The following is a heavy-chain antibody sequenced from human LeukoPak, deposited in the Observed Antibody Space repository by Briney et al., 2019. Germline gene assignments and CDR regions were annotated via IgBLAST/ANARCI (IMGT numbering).Heavy chain of an antibody. J-gene: IGHJ5*02. Sequence: GASVKVSCKASGYTFTSYDINWVRQATGQGLEWMGWMNPNSGNTGYAQKFQGRVTITRNTSIGTAYMELSSLRSEDTAVYYCARVEQQLDLSWFDPWGQGTLVTVSS. D-gene: IGHD6-13*01. V-gene: IGHV1-8*01. CDR1: GYTFTSYD. CDR3: ARVEQQLDLSWFDP. CDR2: MNPNSGNT.